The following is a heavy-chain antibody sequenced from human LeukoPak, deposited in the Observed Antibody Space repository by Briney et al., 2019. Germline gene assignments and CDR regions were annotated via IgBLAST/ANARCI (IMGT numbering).Heavy chain of an antibody. J-gene: IGHJ3*02. CDR3: ARGRYYDSSGYFGRPSDAFDI. V-gene: IGHV1-69*01. D-gene: IGHD3-22*01. CDR2: IIPIFGTA. CDR1: GGTFSSYA. Sequence: GSSVKVSCKASGGTFSSYAISWVRQAPGQGLEWTGGIIPIFGTANYAQKFQGRVTITADESTSTAYMELSSLRSEDTAVYYCARGRYYDSSGYFGRPSDAFDIWGQGTMVTVSS.